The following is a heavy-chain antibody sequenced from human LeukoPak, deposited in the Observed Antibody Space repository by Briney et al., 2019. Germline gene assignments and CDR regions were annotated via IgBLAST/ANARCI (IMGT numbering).Heavy chain of an antibody. Sequence: SETLSLTCTVSGGSISSYYWSWIRQPPGKGLEWIGYIYTSGSTYYNPSLKSRVTISVDTSKNQFSLKLSSVTAADTAVYYCARKLRPGSSNSFDYWGQGTLVTVSS. V-gene: IGHV4-4*08. J-gene: IGHJ4*02. D-gene: IGHD3-10*01. CDR2: IYTSGST. CDR1: GGSISSYY. CDR3: ARKLRPGSSNSFDY.